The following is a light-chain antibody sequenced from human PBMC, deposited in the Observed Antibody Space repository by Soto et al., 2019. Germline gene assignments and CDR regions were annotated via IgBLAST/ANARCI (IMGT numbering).Light chain of an antibody. J-gene: IGLJ2*01. V-gene: IGLV2-8*01. CDR3: SSYAGSNNPLGRRPVV. CDR2: EVS. Sequence: QSALTQPPSASGSPGQSVTISCTGTSSDVGGYNYVSWYQQHPGKAPKLMIYEVSKRPSGVPDRFSGSKSGNTASLTVSGLQAEDEADYYCSSYAGSNNPLGRRPVVFGGGTKVTVL. CDR1: SSDVGGYNY.